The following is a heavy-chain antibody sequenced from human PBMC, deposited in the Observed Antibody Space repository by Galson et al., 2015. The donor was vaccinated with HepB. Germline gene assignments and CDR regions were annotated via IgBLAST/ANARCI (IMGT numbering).Heavy chain of an antibody. CDR1: GYTFTSYY. CDR2: INPSGGST. Sequence: SVKVSCKASGYTFTSYYMHWVRQAPGQGLEWMGIINPSGGSTSYAQKFQGRVTMTRDTSTSTVYMELSSLRSEDTAVYYCATSTVQTLDIVVVPAAPDAFDIWGQGTMVTVSS. V-gene: IGHV1-46*01. CDR3: ATSTVQTLDIVVVPAAPDAFDI. D-gene: IGHD2-2*03. J-gene: IGHJ3*02.